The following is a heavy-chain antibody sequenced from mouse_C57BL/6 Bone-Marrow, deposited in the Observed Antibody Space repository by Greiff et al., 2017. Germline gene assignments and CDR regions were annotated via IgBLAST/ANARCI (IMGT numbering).Heavy chain of an antibody. CDR2: ISNGGGST. V-gene: IGHV5-12*01. CDR1: GFTFSDYY. CDR3: ARQGGGSWFAY. J-gene: IGHJ3*01. Sequence: EVKVVESGGGLVQPGGSLKLSCAASGFTFSDYYMYWVRQTPEKRLEWVAYISNGGGSTYYPDTVKGRFTISRDNAKNTLYLQMSRLKSEDTAMYYCARQGGGSWFAYWGQGTLVTVSA.